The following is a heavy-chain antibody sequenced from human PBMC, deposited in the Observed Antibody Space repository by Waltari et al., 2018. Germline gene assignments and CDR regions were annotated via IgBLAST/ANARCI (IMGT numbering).Heavy chain of an antibody. CDR1: GGTFSSYA. J-gene: IGHJ3*02. Sequence: QVQLVQSGAEVKKPGSSVKVSCKASGGTFSSYAISWVRQAPGQGLEWMGRIIPILCIANYAQKFQGRVTITADKSTSTAYMELSSLRSEDTAVYYCASLGYCSSTSCYTLGAFDIWGQGTMVTVSS. D-gene: IGHD2-2*02. CDR3: ASLGYCSSTSCYTLGAFDI. CDR2: IIPILCIA. V-gene: IGHV1-69*04.